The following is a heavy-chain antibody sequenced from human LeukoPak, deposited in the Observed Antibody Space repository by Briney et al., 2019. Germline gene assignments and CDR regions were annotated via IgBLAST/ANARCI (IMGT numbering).Heavy chain of an antibody. CDR1: GYTFTNYD. CDR2: MNPNTGDT. D-gene: IGHD5-12*01. CDR3: ATTLRNKPP. V-gene: IGHV1-8*01. J-gene: IGHJ5*02. Sequence: ASVKVSCKASGYTFTNYDINWVRQATGQGLEWIGYMNPNTGDTGYAHKFQGRVTMTRDTSVNTAYMELRSLTSEDTAVYYCATTLRNKPPWGQRTLVTVSS.